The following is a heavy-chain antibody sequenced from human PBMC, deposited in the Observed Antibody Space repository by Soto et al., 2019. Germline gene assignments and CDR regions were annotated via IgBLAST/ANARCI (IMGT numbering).Heavy chain of an antibody. CDR3: ARGTYNYDSYYYYYMDV. Sequence: SQTLSLTCAVYGGSFSGYYWSWIRQPPGKGLEWIGEINHSGSTNYNPSLKSRVTISVDTSKNQFSLKLSSVTAADTAVYYCARGTYNYDSYYYYYMDVWGKGTTVTVSS. CDR1: GGSFSGYY. V-gene: IGHV4-34*01. CDR2: INHSGST. J-gene: IGHJ6*03. D-gene: IGHD1-1*01.